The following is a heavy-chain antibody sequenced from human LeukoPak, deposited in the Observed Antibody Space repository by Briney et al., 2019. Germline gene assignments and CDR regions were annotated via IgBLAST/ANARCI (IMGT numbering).Heavy chain of an antibody. Sequence: QAGGSLRLSREASGFMFTGYWMSWVRPAPGKGLEWVANIKEDGSEKYYVDSVKGRFTISRDNPKKLLYLQMNSLRAEDTAVYYCARDRRGVNFYYYYMDVWGEGTSVIVSS. CDR1: GFMFTGYW. J-gene: IGHJ6*03. CDR3: ARDRRGVNFYYYYMDV. V-gene: IGHV3-7*01. CDR2: IKEDGSEK. D-gene: IGHD3-10*01.